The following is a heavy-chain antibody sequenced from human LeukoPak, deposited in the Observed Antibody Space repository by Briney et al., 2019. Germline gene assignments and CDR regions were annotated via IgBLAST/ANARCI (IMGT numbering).Heavy chain of an antibody. V-gene: IGHV3-21*01. D-gene: IGHD6-13*01. CDR3: ARDLGSSRSRGYYYTDV. J-gene: IGHJ6*03. Sequence: KAGGYLRLSCAASGFTFSSYSRNWLRQAPGKGLEWVSSISSSSSYIYYADSVKGRFTISRDNAKNSLYLQMNSLRAEDTAVYYCARDLGSSRSRGYYYTDVLGKGTTVTVSS. CDR1: GFTFSSYS. CDR2: ISSSSSYI.